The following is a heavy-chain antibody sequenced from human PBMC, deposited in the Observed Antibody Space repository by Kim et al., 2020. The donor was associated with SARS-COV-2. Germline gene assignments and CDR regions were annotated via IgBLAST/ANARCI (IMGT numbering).Heavy chain of an antibody. CDR3: AKGSIYGDFDY. V-gene: IGHV3-33*06. CDR2: K. Sequence: KYYADSVKGRFTISRDNSKNTLYLQMNSLRAEDTAVYYCAKGSIYGDFDYWGQGTLVTVSS. J-gene: IGHJ4*02. D-gene: IGHD4-17*01.